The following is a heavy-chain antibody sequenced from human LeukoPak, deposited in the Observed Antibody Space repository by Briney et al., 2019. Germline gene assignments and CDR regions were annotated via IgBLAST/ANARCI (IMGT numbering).Heavy chain of an antibody. J-gene: IGHJ4*02. Sequence: GASVKVSCKVSGCTLTELSMHWVRQAPGKGLEWMGGFDPEDGETIYAQKFQGRVTMTEDTSTDTAYMELSSLGSEDTAVYYCATQLLRMGWSGVDYWGQGTLVTVSS. CDR1: GCTLTELS. V-gene: IGHV1-24*01. CDR2: FDPEDGET. CDR3: ATQLLRMGWSGVDY. D-gene: IGHD5-24*01.